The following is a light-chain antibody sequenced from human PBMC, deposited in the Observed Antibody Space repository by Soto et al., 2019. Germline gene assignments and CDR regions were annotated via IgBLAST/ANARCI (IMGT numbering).Light chain of an antibody. CDR2: KAS. Sequence: DIQMTQSLSTLSASVGDRVTITCRASQSISSWLAWYQQKPGKAPKVLIYKASNLESGVPLRFSGSGSGTEFTLTISSLQPDDFATYYCQQYNSYPWTFGQGTKVEIK. CDR3: QQYNSYPWT. V-gene: IGKV1-5*03. J-gene: IGKJ1*01. CDR1: QSISSW.